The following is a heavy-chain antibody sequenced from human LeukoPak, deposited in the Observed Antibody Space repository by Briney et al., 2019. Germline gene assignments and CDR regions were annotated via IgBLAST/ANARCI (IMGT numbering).Heavy chain of an antibody. J-gene: IGHJ4*02. Sequence: PSETLSLTCGVYGWSFNDYYWNWIRQPPGKGLEWIGYIYYSGSTNYNPSLKSRVTISVDTSKNQFSLKLSSVTAADTAVYYCARALRRSYFDYWGQGTLVTVSS. CDR2: IYYSGST. D-gene: IGHD4-17*01. V-gene: IGHV4-59*01. CDR3: ARALRRSYFDY. CDR1: GWSFNDYY.